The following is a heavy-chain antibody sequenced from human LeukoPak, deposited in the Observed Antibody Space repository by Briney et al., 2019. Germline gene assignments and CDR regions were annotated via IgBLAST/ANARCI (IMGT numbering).Heavy chain of an antibody. D-gene: IGHD4-17*01. V-gene: IGHV3-7*01. CDR1: GFTFSSYW. Sequence: GGSLRLSCAASGFTFSSYWMSWVRQAPGKGLEWVANIKQDGSETYYVDSVKGRFTISRDNAKNSLYLQMNSLRVEDTAVYYCARLDGDYGYYYYYMDVWGKGTTVTVSS. CDR2: IKQDGSET. CDR3: ARLDGDYGYYYYYMDV. J-gene: IGHJ6*03.